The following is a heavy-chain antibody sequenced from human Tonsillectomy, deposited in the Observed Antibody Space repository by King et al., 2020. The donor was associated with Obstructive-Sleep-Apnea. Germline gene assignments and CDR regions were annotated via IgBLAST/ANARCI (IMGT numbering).Heavy chain of an antibody. D-gene: IGHD1-26*01. CDR3: ASLVGATSWDAFDI. V-gene: IGHV3-30*04. CDR1: GFTFSNYT. CDR2: ISSDGSNK. J-gene: IGHJ3*02. Sequence: VQLVESGGGVGQPGRSLKLSCAASGFTFSNYTMHWVRQAPGKGLEWVAVISSDGSNKYYADSVKGRFTISKDNSKKTLYLRMNRLRAEDTAVYYCASLVGATSWDAFDIWGQGTVVSVSS.